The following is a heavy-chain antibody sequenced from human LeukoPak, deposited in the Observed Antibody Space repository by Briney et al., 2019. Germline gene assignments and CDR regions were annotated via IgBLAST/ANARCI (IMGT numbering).Heavy chain of an antibody. CDR3: AKAVMTIPSTWSFDC. J-gene: IGHJ4*02. CDR1: GFTFSNYA. CDR2: ISGSGGST. V-gene: IGHV3-23*01. Sequence: PGGSLRLSCAASGFTFSNYAMSWVRQAPGKGLEWVSSISGSGGSTHYADSVKGRFTISRDNSKNTLYLQMNSLRAEDTAVYYFAKAVMTIPSTWSFDCWGQGTVVSVP. D-gene: IGHD5/OR15-5a*01.